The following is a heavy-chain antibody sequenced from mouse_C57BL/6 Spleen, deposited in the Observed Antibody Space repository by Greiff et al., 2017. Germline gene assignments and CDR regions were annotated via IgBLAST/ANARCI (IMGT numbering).Heavy chain of an antibody. CDR1: GYSFTGYY. D-gene: IGHD1-1*01. CDR2: INPSTGGT. V-gene: IGHV1-42*01. Sequence: EVQLQQSGPELVKPGASVKISCKASGYSFTGYYMNWVKQSPEKSLEWIGEINPSTGGTTYNQKFKAKATVTVDKSSSTAYMQLKSLTSEDSAVYYCARERVVATDYAMDYWGQGTSVTVSS. CDR3: ARERVVATDYAMDY. J-gene: IGHJ4*01.